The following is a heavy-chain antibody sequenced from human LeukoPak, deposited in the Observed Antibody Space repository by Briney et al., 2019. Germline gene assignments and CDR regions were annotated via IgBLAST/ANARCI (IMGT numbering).Heavy chain of an antibody. CDR2: IYYSGST. V-gene: IGHV4-39*01. CDR1: GGSISSSSYY. J-gene: IGHJ4*02. CDR3: ARQPTIIKSLDY. D-gene: IGHD5-24*01. Sequence: SETLSLTCTVSGGSISSSSYYWGWIRQPPGKGLEWIGSIYYSGSTYYNPSLKSRVTISVDTSKNQFSLKLSSVTAADTAVYYCARQPTIIKSLDYCGQGTLVTVSS.